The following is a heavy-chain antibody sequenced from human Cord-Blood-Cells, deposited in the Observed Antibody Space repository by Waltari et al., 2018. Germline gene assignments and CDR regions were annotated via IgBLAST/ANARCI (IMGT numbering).Heavy chain of an antibody. V-gene: IGHV1-24*01. CDR2: FDPEDSET. D-gene: IGHD1-26*01. CDR1: GYTLTELS. J-gene: IGHJ4*02. CDR3: ATYKTTPSRIVGANLFDY. Sequence: QVQLVQSGAEVKKPGASVKVSCKVSGYTLTELSMHWVRQAPGKGLEWMGCFDPEDSETIYAQKFQGRVTMTEDTATDTAYMELSSLRSEDTAVYYCATYKTTPSRIVGANLFDYWGQGTLVTVSS.